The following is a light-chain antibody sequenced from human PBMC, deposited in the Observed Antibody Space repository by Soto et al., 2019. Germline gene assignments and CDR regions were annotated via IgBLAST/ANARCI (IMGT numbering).Light chain of an antibody. CDR1: QSINNW. Sequence: DIQMTQSPSTLSASVGARVTITCRASQSINNWLAWYQQKPGKAPKLFIFKASTLESGVPSRFSGSGSGTEFTLSISSLQPDDFATYFCQQYESFPRTFGQGTKVEIK. J-gene: IGKJ1*01. CDR3: QQYESFPRT. CDR2: KAS. V-gene: IGKV1-5*03.